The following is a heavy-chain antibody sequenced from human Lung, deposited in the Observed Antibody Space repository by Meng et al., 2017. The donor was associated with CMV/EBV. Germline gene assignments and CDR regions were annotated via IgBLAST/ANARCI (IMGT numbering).Heavy chain of an antibody. CDR1: GYSITNHNG. V-gene: IGHV4-4*03. Sequence: LPVRGSRPAMVKPPETLSLTCAGSGYSITNHNGVASRRQPPVKGLEWIGEIPHRGSRAYNPSLKSRVSMSLDKSKNQFSLKLTSVTAADTAVYHCLRRSGGSVWGQGTLVTVSS. D-gene: IGHD3-10*01. J-gene: IGHJ1*01. CDR3: LRRSGGSV. CDR2: IPHRGSR.